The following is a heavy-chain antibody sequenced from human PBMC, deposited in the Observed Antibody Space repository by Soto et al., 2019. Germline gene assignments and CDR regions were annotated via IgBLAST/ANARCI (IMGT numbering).Heavy chain of an antibody. CDR1: GYTFTSYA. V-gene: IGHV1-3*01. CDR3: ARDPGYDILTGYYTYYYYYGMDV. Sequence: QVQLVQSGAEVKKPGASVKVSCKASGYTFTSYAMHWVRQAPGQRLEWMGWINAGNGNTKYSQKFQGRVTITRDTSASTAYMELSSLRSEDTAVYYCARDPGYDILTGYYTYYYYYGMDVWGQGTTVTVSS. CDR2: INAGNGNT. J-gene: IGHJ6*02. D-gene: IGHD3-9*01.